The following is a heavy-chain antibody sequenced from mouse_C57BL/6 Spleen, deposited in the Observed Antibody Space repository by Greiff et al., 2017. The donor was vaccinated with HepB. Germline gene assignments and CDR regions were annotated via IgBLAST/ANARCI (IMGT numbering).Heavy chain of an antibody. CDR1: GFNIKDDY. J-gene: IGHJ2*01. CDR2: IDPENGDT. CDR3: TNPGSTFDY. Sequence: EVKLMESGAELVRPGASVKLSCTASGFNIKDDYMHWVKQRPEQGLEWIGWIDPENGDTEYASKFQGKATITADTSSNTAYLQLSSLTSEDTAVYYCTNPGSTFDYWGQGTTLTVSS. V-gene: IGHV14-4*01. D-gene: IGHD1-1*01.